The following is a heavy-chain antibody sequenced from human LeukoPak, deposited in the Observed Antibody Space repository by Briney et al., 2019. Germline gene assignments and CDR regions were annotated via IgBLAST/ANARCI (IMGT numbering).Heavy chain of an antibody. CDR3: AKRRSVTPRYYFDY. CDR1: EFTFSSYA. V-gene: IGHV3-23*01. Sequence: GGSLRLSCAASEFTFSSYAMSWVRQAPGKGLEWVSAISGSGGSTYYADSVKGRFTISRDNSKNTLYLQMNSLRAEDTAVYYCAKRRSVTPRYYFDYWGQGTLVTVSS. CDR2: ISGSGGST. D-gene: IGHD4-17*01. J-gene: IGHJ4*02.